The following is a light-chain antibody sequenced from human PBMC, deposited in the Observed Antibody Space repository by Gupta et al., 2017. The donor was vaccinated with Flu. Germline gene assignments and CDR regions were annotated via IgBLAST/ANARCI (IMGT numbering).Light chain of an antibody. J-gene: IGKJ1*01. CDR3: QQFNKWPWT. CDR2: AAT. CDR1: QSIGTD. Sequence: TQFPGSLSVSPGDRASLSCRASQSIGTDIAWYQHRPGQSPRLLINAATSRATGVPARISGSGSGTDFTLTIADLQSEDVAIYYCQQFNKWPWTFGQGTRLDIK. V-gene: IGKV3-15*01.